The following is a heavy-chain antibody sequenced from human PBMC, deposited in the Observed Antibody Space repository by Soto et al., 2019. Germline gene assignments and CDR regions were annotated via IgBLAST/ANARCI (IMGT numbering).Heavy chain of an antibody. D-gene: IGHD2-21*02. V-gene: IGHV4-38-2*01. CDR3: ARAPVYDYYYYFDY. CDR1: GYSISSGYY. Sequence: TLSLTCAVSGYSISSGYYWGWIRQPPGKGLEWIGSIYHSGSTYYNPSLKSRVTISVDTSKNQFSLKLSSVTAADTAVYYCARAPVYDYYYYFDYWGQGTLVTVSS. J-gene: IGHJ4*02. CDR2: IYHSGST.